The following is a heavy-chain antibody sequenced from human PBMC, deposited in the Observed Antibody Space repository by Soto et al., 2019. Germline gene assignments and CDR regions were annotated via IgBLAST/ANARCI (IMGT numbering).Heavy chain of an antibody. CDR2: IYYSGST. CDR3: ARQATMIVGAGNNLFDP. V-gene: IGHV4-39*01. D-gene: IGHD3-22*01. CDR1: GGSISSSSYY. J-gene: IGHJ5*02. Sequence: SETLSLTCTVSGGSISSSSYYWGWIRQPPGKGLEWIGSIYYSGSTYYNPSLKSRVTISIDTSKNQFSLKLSSVTAADTAVYYCARQATMIVGAGNNLFDPWGQGTLVTVSS.